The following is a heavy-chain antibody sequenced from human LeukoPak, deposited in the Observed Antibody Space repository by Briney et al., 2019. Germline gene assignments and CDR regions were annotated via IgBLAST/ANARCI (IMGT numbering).Heavy chain of an antibody. CDR2: IFPDTSDN. CDR1: EYTFSNYW. J-gene: IGHJ6*02. D-gene: IGHD2-15*01. Sequence: GESLKISCQGSEYTFSNYWIGWVRQMPGKGLEWMGIIFPDTSDNRFSPSFQGQVTISADNSISTAYLQWSSLKASDTAMYYCVRHGLKGCSGGRCFTSFYYYGPDVWGQGSTVTVSS. CDR3: VRHGLKGCSGGRCFTSFYYYGPDV. V-gene: IGHV5-51*01.